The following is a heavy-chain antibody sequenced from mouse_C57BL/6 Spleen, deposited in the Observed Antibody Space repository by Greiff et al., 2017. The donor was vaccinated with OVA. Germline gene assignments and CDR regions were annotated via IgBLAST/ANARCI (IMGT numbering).Heavy chain of an antibody. CDR1: GFTFSSYT. CDR3: ARHGDYYAYWYFDV. J-gene: IGHJ1*03. CDR2: ISGGGGNT. V-gene: IGHV5-9*01. Sequence: EVMLVESGGGLVKPGGSLKLSCAASGFTFSSYTMSWVRQTPEKRLEWVATISGGGGNTYYPDSVKGRFTISRDHAKNTLYLQMSSLRSEDTALYYCARHGDYYAYWYFDVWGTGTTVTVSS. D-gene: IGHD1-1*01.